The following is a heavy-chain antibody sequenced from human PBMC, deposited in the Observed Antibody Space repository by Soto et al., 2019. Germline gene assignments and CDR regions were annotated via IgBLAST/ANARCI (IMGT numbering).Heavy chain of an antibody. D-gene: IGHD3-22*01. Sequence: QVQLVQSGAEVKKPGSSVKVSCKASGGTFSSYAISWVRQAPGQGLEWMGGIIPIFGTANYAQKFQGRVTITADESTSTAYMELSSLRSEDMAVYYCARSHYYDSSGYSEYFDYWGQGTLVTVSS. J-gene: IGHJ4*02. CDR2: IIPIFGTA. V-gene: IGHV1-69*01. CDR1: GGTFSSYA. CDR3: ARSHYYDSSGYSEYFDY.